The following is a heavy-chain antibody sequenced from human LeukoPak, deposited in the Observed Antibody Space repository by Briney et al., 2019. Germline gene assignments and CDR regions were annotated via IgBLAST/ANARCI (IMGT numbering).Heavy chain of an antibody. V-gene: IGHV1-18*01. D-gene: IGHD6-19*01. J-gene: IGHJ4*02. CDR1: GYTFTSYA. CDR2: ISSYNGNT. CDR3: AILAVAGKIVWNY. Sequence: ASVKVSCKASGYTFTSYAITWVRQAPGQGLEWMGWISSYNGNTNYAQKLQGRVTMTTDTSTSTAYMELRSLRSDDTAVYYCAILAVAGKIVWNYWGQGTLVTVSS.